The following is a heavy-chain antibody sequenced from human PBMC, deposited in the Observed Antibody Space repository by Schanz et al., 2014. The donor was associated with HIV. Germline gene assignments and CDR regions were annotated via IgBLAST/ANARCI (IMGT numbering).Heavy chain of an antibody. J-gene: IGHJ6*02. V-gene: IGHV3-33*03. D-gene: IGHD6-19*01. CDR1: GFTFSTCG. CDR3: AKDNGWPLASYYGMDV. Sequence: QVQLVESGGGVVQPGRSLRLSCAASGFTFSTCGMHWVRQAPGKGLECVAFICYDGSNKYYADSVKGRFTISRDNAKNSLYLQMNSLRAEDTALYYCAKDNGWPLASYYGMDVWGQGTTVTVSS. CDR2: ICYDGSNK.